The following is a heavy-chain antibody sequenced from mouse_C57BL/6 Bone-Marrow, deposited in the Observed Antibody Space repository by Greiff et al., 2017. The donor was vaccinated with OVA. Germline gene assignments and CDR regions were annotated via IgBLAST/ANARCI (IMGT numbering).Heavy chain of an antibody. CDR2: ISSGGSYT. CDR3: ARHCEDDDGDFDY. CDR1: GFTFSSYG. D-gene: IGHD2-4*01. V-gene: IGHV5-6*01. J-gene: IGHJ2*01. Sequence: EVQGVESGGDLVKPGGSLKLSCAASGFTFSSYGMSWVRQTPDKRLEWVATISSGGSYTYYPDSVKGRFTISRDNAKNTLYLQMSSLKSEDTAMYYCARHCEDDDGDFDYWGQGTTLTVSS.